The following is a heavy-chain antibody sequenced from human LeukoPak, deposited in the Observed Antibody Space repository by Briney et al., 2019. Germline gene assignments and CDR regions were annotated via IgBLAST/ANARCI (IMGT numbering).Heavy chain of an antibody. CDR3: AKDRDYDFSSGYPDWFDP. V-gene: IGHV3-23*01. CDR1: GFTFSSYA. J-gene: IGHJ5*02. D-gene: IGHD3-3*01. Sequence: GGSLSLSCAASGFTFSSYAMSWVRQAPGKGLEWVSAISCSGSSTYHADSVKGRFTISRDNSKNTLYLQMNSLRAEDTAVYYCAKDRDYDFSSGYPDWFDPWGQGTLVTVSS. CDR2: ISCSGSST.